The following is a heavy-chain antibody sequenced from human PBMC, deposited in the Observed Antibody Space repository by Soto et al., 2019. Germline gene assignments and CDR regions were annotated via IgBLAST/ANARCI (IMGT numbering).Heavy chain of an antibody. V-gene: IGHV1-3*01. Sequence: ASVKVSCKASGYTFTSYGISWVRQAPGQGLEWMGWINAGNGNTKYSQKFQGRVTITRDTSASTAYMELSSLRSEDTAVYYCARGIAAAGPDYWGQGTLVTVSS. CDR3: ARGIAAAGPDY. CDR1: GYTFTSYG. CDR2: INAGNGNT. J-gene: IGHJ4*02. D-gene: IGHD6-13*01.